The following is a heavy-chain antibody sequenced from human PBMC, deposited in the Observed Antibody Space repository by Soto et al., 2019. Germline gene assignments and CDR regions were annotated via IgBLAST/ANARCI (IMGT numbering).Heavy chain of an antibody. V-gene: IGHV3-30*18. J-gene: IGHJ5*02. CDR3: AKDVVRGVIGWFDL. D-gene: IGHD3-10*01. CDR1: GFTFSSYG. Sequence: XGSLRLSCAAAGFTFSSYGMHWVRQAPGKGLEWVAVISYDGSNKYYADSVKGRFTISRDNSKNTLYLQMNSLRAEDTAVYYCAKDVVRGVIGWFDLWGQGSLVTVSS. CDR2: ISYDGSNK.